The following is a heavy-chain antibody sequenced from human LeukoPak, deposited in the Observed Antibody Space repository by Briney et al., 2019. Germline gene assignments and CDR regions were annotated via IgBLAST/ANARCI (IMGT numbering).Heavy chain of an antibody. CDR1: GGSISSGGYS. CDR3: ARWNIVPASQSYGMDV. CDR2: IYHSGST. V-gene: IGHV4-30-2*01. Sequence: NPSQTLSLTCAVSGGSISSGGYSWSWIRQPPGKGLEWIGYIYHSGSTYYNPSLKSRVTIPVDTSKNQFSLKLSSVTAADTAVYYCARWNIVPASQSYGMDVWGQGTTVTVSS. D-gene: IGHD2-2*01. J-gene: IGHJ6*02.